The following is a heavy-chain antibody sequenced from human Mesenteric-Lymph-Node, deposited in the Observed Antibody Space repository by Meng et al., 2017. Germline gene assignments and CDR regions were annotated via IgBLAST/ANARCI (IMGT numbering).Heavy chain of an antibody. CDR1: GDSINSYY. Sequence: SETLSLTCTVSGDSINSYYWSWIRQPPGKGLEWIGYIYYNGSTNYNPSLKSRVTITVDTSKNQFSLKLSSVTAADTAVYYCARVLSPPGSYPHYYGMDVWGQGTTVTVSS. V-gene: IGHV4-59*12. D-gene: IGHD3-10*01. J-gene: IGHJ6*02. CDR2: IYYNGST. CDR3: ARVLSPPGSYPHYYGMDV.